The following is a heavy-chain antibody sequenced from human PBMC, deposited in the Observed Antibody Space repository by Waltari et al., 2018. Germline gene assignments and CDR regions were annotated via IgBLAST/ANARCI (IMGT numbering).Heavy chain of an antibody. CDR1: GFTFSSYS. Sequence: EVQLVESGGGLVQPGGSLRLSCAASGFTFSSYSMNWVRQAPGKGLEWVSYISSSSSTIYYADSVKGRFTISRDNAKNSLYLQMNSLRAEDTAVYYCARNHGPAPSDYWGQGTLVTVSS. CDR3: ARNHGPAPSDY. CDR2: ISSSSSTI. V-gene: IGHV3-48*04. J-gene: IGHJ4*02.